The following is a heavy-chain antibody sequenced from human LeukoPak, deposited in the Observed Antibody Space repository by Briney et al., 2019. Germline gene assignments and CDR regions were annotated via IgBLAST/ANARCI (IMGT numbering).Heavy chain of an antibody. CDR1: GFTFSSYG. Sequence: GGSLRLSCAASGFTFSSYGMHWVRQAPGKGLEWVAVISYDGSNKYFADSVKGRFTISRDNSKNTLYLQMNSLGAEDTAVYYCAKFSPSNLDYWGQGTLVTVSS. CDR3: AKFSPSNLDY. J-gene: IGHJ4*02. V-gene: IGHV3-30*18. CDR2: ISYDGSNK. D-gene: IGHD2-2*01.